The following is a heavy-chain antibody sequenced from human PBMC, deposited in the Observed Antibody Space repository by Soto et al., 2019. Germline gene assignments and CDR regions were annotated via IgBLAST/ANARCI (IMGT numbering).Heavy chain of an antibody. CDR3: ARGTVVVAAAFDY. CDR1: GYTFTSYA. Sequence: AAVKVSCKASGYTFTSYAMHWVRQAPGQRGEGMGGNNAGNGNTKYSQTFHGRFTLTRDTSASTAYMELSSLRSDATAVSYCARGTVVVAAAFDYWGQGTLVTVSS. J-gene: IGHJ4*02. D-gene: IGHD2-15*01. V-gene: IGHV1-3*01. CDR2: NNAGNGNT.